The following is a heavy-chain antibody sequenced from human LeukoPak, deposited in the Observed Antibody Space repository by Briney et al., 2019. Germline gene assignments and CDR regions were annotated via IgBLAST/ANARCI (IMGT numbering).Heavy chain of an antibody. V-gene: IGHV5-51*01. CDR2: IYPGDSDT. Sequence: GESLKISCKGSGYSFTSYWIGWVRQMPGKGLEWMGIIYPGDSDTRYSPSFQGQVTISADKSISTAYLQWSSLKASDTAMYYCARQRGSGYPRPYYYYGMDVWGQGTTVTVSS. CDR3: ARQRGSGYPRPYYYYGMDV. CDR1: GYSFTSYW. J-gene: IGHJ6*02. D-gene: IGHD3-22*01.